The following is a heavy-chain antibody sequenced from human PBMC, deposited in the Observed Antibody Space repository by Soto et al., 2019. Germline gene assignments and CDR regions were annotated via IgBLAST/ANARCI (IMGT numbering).Heavy chain of an antibody. CDR1: GFTFNTYA. CDR2: IRTKSNNYAT. D-gene: IGHD6-13*01. Sequence: PGGSLRLSCVASGFTFNTYAMNWVRQAPGKGLEWVGRIRTKSNNYATAYAASVKGRFTISRDDSKNTAYLQMNSLKAEDTAVYYCTRLHFIVEPGINYWGQGTLVTVSS. CDR3: TRLHFIVEPGINY. J-gene: IGHJ4*02. V-gene: IGHV3-73*01.